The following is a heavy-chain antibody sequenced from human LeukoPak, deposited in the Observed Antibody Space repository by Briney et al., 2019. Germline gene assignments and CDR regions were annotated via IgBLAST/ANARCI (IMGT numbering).Heavy chain of an antibody. Sequence: SETLSLTCTVSGGSISSYYWGWIRQPPGKGLEWIGSISRSGTTSYNPSLQSRVTISVDTSKNQFSLKLSSVTATDAAVYYCASPGKYDNSPIDYWGPGTLVTVSS. CDR1: GGSISSYY. D-gene: IGHD1-1*01. CDR2: ISRSGTT. V-gene: IGHV4-38-2*02. CDR3: ASPGKYDNSPIDY. J-gene: IGHJ4*02.